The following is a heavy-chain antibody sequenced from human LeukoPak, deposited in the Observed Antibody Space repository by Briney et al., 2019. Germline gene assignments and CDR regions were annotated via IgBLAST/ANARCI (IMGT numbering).Heavy chain of an antibody. CDR2: SYSGTNT. CDR1: GFTFSRNY. V-gene: IGHV3-66*01. Sequence: PGGSLRLSCAASGFTFSRNYMTCVRQAPGKWLECVSISYSGTNTYYADSVKGRFTISRDNSKNTLYLQMNSLRTEDTAVYYCTLTSIRPLTSSWFDDALDIWGLGTMVTVS. CDR3: TLTSIRPLTSSWFDDALDI. J-gene: IGHJ3*02. D-gene: IGHD6-13*01.